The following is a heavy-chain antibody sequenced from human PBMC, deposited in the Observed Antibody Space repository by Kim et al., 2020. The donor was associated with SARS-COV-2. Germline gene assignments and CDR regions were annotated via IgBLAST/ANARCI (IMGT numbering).Heavy chain of an antibody. Sequence: SETLSLTCTASDDSSRIYYWTWIRQPPGKGLEWIGYMYYSGSPKYYPSLRGRVTMSADTSKNHFSLNLSSVTAADTAVYYCSTVRDRGRFVYWGQG. CDR1: DDSSRIYY. D-gene: IGHD2-15*01. CDR3: STVRDRGRFVY. CDR2: MYYSGSP. V-gene: IGHV4-59*01. J-gene: IGHJ4*02.